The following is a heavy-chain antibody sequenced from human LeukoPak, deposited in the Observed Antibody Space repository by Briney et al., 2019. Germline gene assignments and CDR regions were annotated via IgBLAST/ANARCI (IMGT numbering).Heavy chain of an antibody. CDR2: ISAYNGNT. V-gene: IGHV1-18*01. J-gene: IGHJ4*02. D-gene: IGHD3-22*01. Sequence: GASVKVSCKASGYTFTSYGISWVRQAPGQGLEWMGWISAYNGNTNYAQKLQGRVTMITDTSTSTAYMELRSLRSDDTAVYYCARDYYDSSGYFLRGDYWGQGTLVTVSS. CDR3: ARDYYDSSGYFLRGDY. CDR1: GYTFTSYG.